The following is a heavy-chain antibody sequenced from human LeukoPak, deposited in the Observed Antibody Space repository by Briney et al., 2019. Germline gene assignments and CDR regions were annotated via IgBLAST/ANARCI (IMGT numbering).Heavy chain of an antibody. V-gene: IGHV3-72*01. J-gene: IGHJ4*02. CDR1: GFTFSDHY. Sequence: GGSLRLSCAASGFTFSDHYMDWVRQAPGKGLEWVGRARNKANSYPTEYAASVKGRFTISRDDSKNSLYLQMNSLKTEDTAVYYCARETPEYDWGQGTLVTVSS. CDR2: ARNKANSYPT. D-gene: IGHD1-14*01. CDR3: ARETPEYD.